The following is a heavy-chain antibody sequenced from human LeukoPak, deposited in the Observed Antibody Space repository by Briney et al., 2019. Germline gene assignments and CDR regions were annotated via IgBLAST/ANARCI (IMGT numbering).Heavy chain of an antibody. CDR2: INHSGST. CDR3: ARAAYSSSWYYYYYGMDV. D-gene: IGHD6-13*01. J-gene: IGHJ6*02. V-gene: IGHV4-34*01. Sequence: SETLPLTCAVYGGSFSGYYWSWIRQPPGKGLEWIGEINHSGSTNYNPSLKSRVTISVDTSKNQFSLKLSSVTAADTAVYYCARAAYSSSWYYYYYGMDVWGQGTTVTVSS. CDR1: GGSFSGYY.